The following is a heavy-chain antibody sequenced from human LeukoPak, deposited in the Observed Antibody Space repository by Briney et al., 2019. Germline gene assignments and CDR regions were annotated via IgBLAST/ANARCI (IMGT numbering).Heavy chain of an antibody. D-gene: IGHD3-3*01. CDR2: IRFDGSNK. CDR3: AKDYDFWSGYYSPTRGYFDY. Sequence: SGGSLRLSCAASGFTFSSSGMHWVRQAPGKGLEWVAFIRFDGSNKYYADSVKGRFTISRDNSKNTLYQQMNSLRAEDAAVYYCAKDYDFWSGYYSPTRGYFDYWGQGTLVTISS. J-gene: IGHJ4*02. CDR1: GFTFSSSG. V-gene: IGHV3-30*02.